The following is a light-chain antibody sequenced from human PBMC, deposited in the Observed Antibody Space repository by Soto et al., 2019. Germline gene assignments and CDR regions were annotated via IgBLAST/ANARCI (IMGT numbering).Light chain of an antibody. V-gene: IGLV1-47*01. Sequence: QSVLTQPPSASGTPGQRVTISCSGSSSNIGNNFLSWYQHLPGTAPKLLIYRASQWPPGVPDRFSGSKSGTSASLAISGLRSEDEGDYYCAVWDDSLRGVVFGGGTKLTVL. CDR2: RAS. CDR3: AVWDDSLRGVV. J-gene: IGLJ2*01. CDR1: SSNIGNNF.